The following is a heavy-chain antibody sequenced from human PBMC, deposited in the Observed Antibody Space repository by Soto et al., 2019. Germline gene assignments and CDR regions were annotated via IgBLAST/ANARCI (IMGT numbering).Heavy chain of an antibody. CDR2: ISSSGSTI. D-gene: IGHD3-10*01. CDR1: GFTFSDYY. V-gene: IGHV3-11*01. J-gene: IGHJ6*02. Sequence: PGGSLRLSCAASGFTFSDYYMSWIRQAPGKGLEWVSYISSSGSTIYYADSVKGRFTISRDNAKNSLYLQMNSLRAEDTAVYYCARGHGVTMVRGVIKYYYYGMDVWGQGTTVTVSS. CDR3: ARGHGVTMVRGVIKYYYYGMDV.